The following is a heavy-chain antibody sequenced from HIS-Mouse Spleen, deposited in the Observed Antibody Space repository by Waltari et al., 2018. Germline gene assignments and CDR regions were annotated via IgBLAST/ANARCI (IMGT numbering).Heavy chain of an antibody. V-gene: IGHV4-34*01. CDR3: ARGALRGSYYWGEYFQH. Sequence: QVQLQQWGAGLLKPSETLSLTCAVYGWSFSGYYWSWIRQPPGKGLEWLGEIKHRGSINKNRALKIRVTISGDTSKTQFALKLRSVTAADTAVYYCARGALRGSYYWGEYFQHWGQGTLVTVSS. CDR1: GWSFSGYY. J-gene: IGHJ1*01. CDR2: IKHRGSI. D-gene: IGHD1-26*01.